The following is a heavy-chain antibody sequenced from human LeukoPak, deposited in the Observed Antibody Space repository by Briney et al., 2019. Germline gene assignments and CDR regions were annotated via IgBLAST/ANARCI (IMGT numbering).Heavy chain of an antibody. V-gene: IGHV4-34*01. J-gene: IGHJ4*02. Sequence: SETLSLTCAVYGGSFSGYYWSWIRQPPGKGLEGIGEINHSGSTNYNPSLESRVTISVDTSKNQFSLKQSSVTAADTAVYYCARGRYYGSGSYNYWGQGTLVTVSS. CDR2: INHSGST. D-gene: IGHD3-10*01. CDR3: ARGRYYGSGSYNY. CDR1: GGSFSGYY.